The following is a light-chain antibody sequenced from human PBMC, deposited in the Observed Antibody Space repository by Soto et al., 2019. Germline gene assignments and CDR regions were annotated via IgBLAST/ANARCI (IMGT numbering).Light chain of an antibody. J-gene: IGKJ2*01. CDR1: QSVLYSSNNKDY. Sequence: DIVMTQSPDSLAVSLGERATINCKSSQSVLYSSNNKDYLAWYQQKPGQPPKLLIYWASTRESGVPDRFRGSGSGTDFTLTISSLQAEDVAVYLCQQYYITPPTFGQGTKLEIK. CDR3: QQYYITPPT. V-gene: IGKV4-1*01. CDR2: WAS.